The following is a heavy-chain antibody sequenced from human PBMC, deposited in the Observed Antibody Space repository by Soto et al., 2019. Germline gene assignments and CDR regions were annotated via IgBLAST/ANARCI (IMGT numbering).Heavy chain of an antibody. Sequence: SETLSLTCTVSGGSISSSSYYWGWIRQPPGKGLEWIGSIYYSGSTYYNPSLKSRVTISVDTSKNQFSLKLSSVTAADTAVYYCAKYSSSWYAAFDYWGQGTLVTVSS. CDR3: AKYSSSWYAAFDY. V-gene: IGHV4-39*01. D-gene: IGHD6-13*01. CDR1: GGSISSSSYY. CDR2: IYYSGST. J-gene: IGHJ4*02.